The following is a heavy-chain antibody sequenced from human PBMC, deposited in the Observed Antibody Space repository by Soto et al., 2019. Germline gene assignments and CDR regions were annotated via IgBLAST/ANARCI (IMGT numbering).Heavy chain of an antibody. CDR1: GFTFSSYA. CDR2: ISGSGGST. CDR3: AKASVVVVVAAYSVKYFDY. Sequence: QPGGSLRLSCAASGFTFSSYAMSWVRQAPGKGLEWVSAISGSGGSTYYADSVKGRFTISRDNSKNTLYLQMNSLRAEDTAVYYCAKASVVVVVAAYSVKYFDYWGQGTLVTVSS. D-gene: IGHD2-15*01. J-gene: IGHJ4*02. V-gene: IGHV3-23*01.